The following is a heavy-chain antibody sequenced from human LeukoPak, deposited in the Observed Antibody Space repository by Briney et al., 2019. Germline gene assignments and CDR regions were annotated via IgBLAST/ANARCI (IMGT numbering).Heavy chain of an antibody. J-gene: IGHJ4*02. CDR1: GFTLSSYW. CDR2: INQDGSRK. Sequence: GGSLRLSCAASGFTLSSYWMTWVRQAPGKRLEWVAIINQDGSRKFYLDSVDGRFTVSRDNARNSLHLQMTSLRADDTAVYYCARDADLHTADYWGQGTLVTVSS. CDR3: ARDADLHTADY. V-gene: IGHV3-7*01. D-gene: IGHD2-2*02.